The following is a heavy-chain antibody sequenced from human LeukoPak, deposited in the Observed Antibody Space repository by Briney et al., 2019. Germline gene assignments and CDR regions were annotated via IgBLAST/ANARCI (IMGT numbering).Heavy chain of an antibody. CDR2: FDPEDGET. J-gene: IGHJ4*02. V-gene: IGHV1-24*01. CDR1: GYTLTELS. D-gene: IGHD6-19*01. CDR3: ARDPSVSSGWYSTFDY. Sequence: GASVKVSCKVSGYTLTELSMHWVRQAPGKGLEWMGGFDPEDGETIYAQKFQGRVTMTEDTSTDTAYMELSSLRSEDTAVYYCARDPSVSSGWYSTFDYWGQGTLVTVSS.